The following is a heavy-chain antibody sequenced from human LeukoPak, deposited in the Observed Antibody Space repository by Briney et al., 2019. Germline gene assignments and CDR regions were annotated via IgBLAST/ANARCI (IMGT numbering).Heavy chain of an antibody. V-gene: IGHV1-2*02. CDR2: INPDTGTT. CDR1: GYTFSDYY. CDR3: ARAYDSSAYYWNY. D-gene: IGHD3-22*01. J-gene: IGHJ4*02. Sequence: ASVKVSCKTSGYTFSDYYIHWVRQAPGQGLEGMGWINPDTGTTNYEPKFQGRGTITRATSTSTAYMELSSLTSDDTAVYFCARAYDSSAYYWNYWGQGTLVTVSS.